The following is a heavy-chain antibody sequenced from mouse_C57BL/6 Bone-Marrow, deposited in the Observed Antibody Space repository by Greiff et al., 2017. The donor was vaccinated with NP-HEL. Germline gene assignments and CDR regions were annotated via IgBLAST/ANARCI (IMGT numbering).Heavy chain of an antibody. V-gene: IGHV1-81*01. J-gene: IGHJ3*01. Sequence: QVQLQQSGAELARPGASVKLSCKASGYTFTSYGISWVKQRTGQGLEWIGEIYPRSGNTYYNEKFKGKATLTADKSSSTAYMELRSLTSEDSAVYFCAYYGSSWFAYWGQGTLVTVSA. D-gene: IGHD1-1*01. CDR3: AYYGSSWFAY. CDR1: GYTFTSYG. CDR2: IYPRSGNT.